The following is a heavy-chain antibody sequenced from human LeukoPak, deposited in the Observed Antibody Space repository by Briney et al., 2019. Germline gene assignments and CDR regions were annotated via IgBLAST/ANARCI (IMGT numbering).Heavy chain of an antibody. D-gene: IGHD1-14*01. V-gene: IGHV1-18*01. Sequence: GASVKVSCRASGYTFTNSDITWVRQAPGQGLEWMGRISTSNGDTNYAAKLQGRVTMTTDTSTSTVYMELGSLTFDGTAVYFCARDPYHRLGPPLDLWGQGTLVTVSS. CDR1: GYTFTNSD. J-gene: IGHJ5*02. CDR3: ARDPYHRLGPPLDL. CDR2: ISTSNGDT.